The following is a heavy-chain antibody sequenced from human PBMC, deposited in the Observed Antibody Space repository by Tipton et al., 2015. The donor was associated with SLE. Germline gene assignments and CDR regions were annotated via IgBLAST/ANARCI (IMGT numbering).Heavy chain of an antibody. J-gene: IGHJ3*01. CDR1: GGSISSYY. V-gene: IGHV4-59*08. Sequence: TLSLTCTVSGGSISSYYWSWIRQPPGKGLEWIGYIYYSGSTNYNPSLKSRVTISVDTSKNQFSLKLSSVTAADTAVYYCARGIATGAIFGVVPLFWGQGRMVSVSS. CDR2: IYYSGST. D-gene: IGHD3-3*01. CDR3: ARGIATGAIFGVVPLF.